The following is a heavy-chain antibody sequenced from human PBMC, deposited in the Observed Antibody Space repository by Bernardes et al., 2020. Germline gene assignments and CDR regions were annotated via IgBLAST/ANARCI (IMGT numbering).Heavy chain of an antibody. J-gene: IGHJ3*01. V-gene: IGHV3-23*01. D-gene: IGHD2-2*01. Sequence: GGSLRLSRAASGFTFSSSAMSWVRQAPGKGLEWVSVISDTGGSTYYADSVKGRFTISRDNSKNTLYLQMNSLRAEDTAVYYCAKEGGGVVVSAFDFWGQGTMVTVSS. CDR2: ISDTGGST. CDR1: GFTFSSSA. CDR3: AKEGGGVVVSAFDF.